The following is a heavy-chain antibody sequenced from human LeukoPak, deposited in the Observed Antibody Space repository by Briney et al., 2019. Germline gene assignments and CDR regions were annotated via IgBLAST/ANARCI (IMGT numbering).Heavy chain of an antibody. CDR2: ISDDGSDK. D-gene: IGHD1-14*01. CDR1: GITFSSCP. CDR3: ARDPRLYNLPPYSEGNWFDP. V-gene: IGHV3-30*04. Sequence: GGSLRLSCVASGITFSSCPMHWVRQAPGKGLEWVAVISDDGSDKSYADSVKGRLTISRDNSKNTVFLQMGSLRPEDTAVYYCARDPRLYNLPPYSEGNWFDPWGQGSLVTVSS. J-gene: IGHJ5*02.